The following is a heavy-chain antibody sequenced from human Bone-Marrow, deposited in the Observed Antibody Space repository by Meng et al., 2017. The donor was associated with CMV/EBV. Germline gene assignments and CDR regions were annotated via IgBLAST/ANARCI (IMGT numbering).Heavy chain of an antibody. CDR3: ARDPISGYDWFDP. Sequence: TVSGGSISSGGDYWSWIRQHPGKGLEWIGYIYYSGSTYYNPSLKSRVTISVDTSKNQFSLKLSSVTAADTAVYYCARDPISGYDWFDPWGQGTLVTVSS. CDR2: IYYSGST. J-gene: IGHJ5*02. CDR1: GGSISSGGDY. D-gene: IGHD3-22*01. V-gene: IGHV4-31*02.